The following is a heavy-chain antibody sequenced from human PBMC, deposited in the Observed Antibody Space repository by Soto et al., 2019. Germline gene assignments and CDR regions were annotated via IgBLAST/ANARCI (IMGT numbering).Heavy chain of an antibody. CDR3: ARDRFCWGGYSVDYCGMDV. D-gene: IGHD1-26*01. V-gene: IGHV3-33*01. Sequence: GSLRLSCAASGFTFSSCGMHWVRQAPGKGLEGVAVIWYDGSNKYYADSVKGRCTISRDNSKNTLYLQMNSLRAEDTAVYFCARDRFCWGGYSVDYCGMDVWGQGTTVTVSS. CDR1: GFTFSSCG. CDR2: IWYDGSNK. J-gene: IGHJ6*01.